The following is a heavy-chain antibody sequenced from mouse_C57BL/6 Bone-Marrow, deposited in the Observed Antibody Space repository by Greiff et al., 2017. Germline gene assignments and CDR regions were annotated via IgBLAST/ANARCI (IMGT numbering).Heavy chain of an antibody. V-gene: IGHV12-3*01. CDR3: AGDRGGYDEGYFDV. Sequence: VKLQESGPGLVKPSQSLFLTCSITGFPITSGYYWIWIRQSPGKPLEWMGYITHSGETFYNPSLQSPISITRETSKNQFFLQLNSVTTEDTAMYYCAGDRGGYDEGYFDVWGTGTTVTVSS. J-gene: IGHJ1*03. CDR2: ITHSGET. CDR1: GFPITSGYY. D-gene: IGHD2-2*01.